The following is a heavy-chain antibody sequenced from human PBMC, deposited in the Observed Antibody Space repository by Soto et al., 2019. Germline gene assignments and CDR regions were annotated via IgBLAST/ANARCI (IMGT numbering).Heavy chain of an antibody. CDR1: GYTFTSYY. CDR2: INPSGGST. D-gene: IGHD2-2*01. V-gene: IGHV1-46*01. J-gene: IGHJ4*02. CDR3: ARAGTGFXYCSSTLCKFIGSFFDF. Sequence: ASVEVSCKASGYTFTSYYMHWVRQAPGQGLEWTGIINPSGGSTSYAQKFQGRVTMTRDTSTSTVYMELSSLRSEDTAVYYCARAGTGFXYCSSTLCKFIGSFFDFWGQGTMVTVSS.